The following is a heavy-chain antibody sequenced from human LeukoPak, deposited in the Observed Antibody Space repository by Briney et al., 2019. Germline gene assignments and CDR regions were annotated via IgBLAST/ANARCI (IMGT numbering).Heavy chain of an antibody. CDR3: ARGSSTAEDDYGDQHPVYFDY. J-gene: IGHJ4*02. CDR2: IIPIFGTA. CDR1: GGTFSSYA. Sequence: ASVKVSCKASGGTFSSYAISWVRQAPGQGLEWMGGIIPIFGTANYAQKFQGRVTITADESTSTAYMELSSLRSEDTAVYYCARGSSTAEDDYGDQHPVYFDYWGQGTLVTVSS. V-gene: IGHV1-69*13. D-gene: IGHD4-17*01.